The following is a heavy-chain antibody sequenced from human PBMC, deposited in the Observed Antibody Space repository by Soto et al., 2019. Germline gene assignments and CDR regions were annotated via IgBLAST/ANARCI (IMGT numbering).Heavy chain of an antibody. V-gene: IGHV4-4*02. J-gene: IGHJ4*02. CDR1: GGSISSSNW. D-gene: IGHD5-12*01. CDR2: IYHSGST. CDR3: ARDPIVATIDTYFDY. Sequence: QVQLQESGPGLVKPSGTLSLTCAVSGGSISSSNWWSWVRQPPGKGLEWIGEIYHSGSTNYNPSLKSRVTISVDKTKNQFSLKLSSVTAADTAVYYCARDPIVATIDTYFDYWGQGTLVTVSS.